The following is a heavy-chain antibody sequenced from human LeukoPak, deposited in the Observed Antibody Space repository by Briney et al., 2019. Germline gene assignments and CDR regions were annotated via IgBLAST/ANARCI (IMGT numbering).Heavy chain of an antibody. CDR2: TSGSGAST. CDR1: GSTFSSYA. J-gene: IGHJ5*02. Sequence: PGGSLRLSCSASGSTFSSYAMTWVRQAPGKGLEWVSATSGSGASTYYADSVRGRFTISRDNSKNTLYLQMNSLRVEDTAVFYCAKGLGRRSSSWDMLNHWGQGTLVTVSS. D-gene: IGHD6-13*01. V-gene: IGHV3-23*01. CDR3: AKGLGRRSSSWDMLNH.